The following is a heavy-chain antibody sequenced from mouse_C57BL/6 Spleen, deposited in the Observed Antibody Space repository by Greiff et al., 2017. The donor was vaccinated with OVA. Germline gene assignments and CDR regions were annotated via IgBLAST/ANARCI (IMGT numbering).Heavy chain of an antibody. Sequence: QVQLQQPGAELVKPGASVKLSCKASGYTFTSYWMHWVKQRPGQGLEWIGMIHPNSGSTNYNEKFKSKATLTVDKSSSTAYMQLSALTSEDSAVYCCARSDYYGSRTHYWGKGTTLTVSS. V-gene: IGHV1-64*01. J-gene: IGHJ2*01. D-gene: IGHD1-1*01. CDR1: GYTFTSYW. CDR3: ARSDYYGSRTHY. CDR2: IHPNSGST.